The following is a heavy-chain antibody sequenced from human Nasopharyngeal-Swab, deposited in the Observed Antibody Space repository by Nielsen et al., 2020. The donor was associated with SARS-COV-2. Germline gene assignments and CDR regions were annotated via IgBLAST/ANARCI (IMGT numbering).Heavy chain of an antibody. CDR2: INAGNGNT. D-gene: IGHD2-15*01. V-gene: IGHV1-3*01. J-gene: IGHJ4*02. CDR3: AGGYCSGGSCYPPEGY. CDR1: GYTFTSYA. Sequence: ASLKVSCKASGYTFTSYAMHWVRQAPGQRLEWMGWINAGNGNTKYSQKFQGRVTITRDMSTSTAYMELSSLRSEDTAVYYCAGGYCSGGSCYPPEGYWGQGTLVTVSS.